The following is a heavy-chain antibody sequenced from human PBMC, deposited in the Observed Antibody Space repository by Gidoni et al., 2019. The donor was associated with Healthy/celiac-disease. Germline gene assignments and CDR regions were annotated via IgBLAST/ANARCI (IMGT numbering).Heavy chain of an antibody. V-gene: IGHV3-20*04. CDR3: ARELKTYDYGDFDPLGY. CDR2: INWNGGST. D-gene: IGHD4-17*01. CDR1: GFTFDDYG. Sequence: EVQLVVSGGGVVRPGGSLRLPCAASGFTFDDYGMSWVRQAPGKGLEWVSGINWNGGSTGYADSVKGRFTISRDNAKNSLYLQMNSLRAEDTALYYCARELKTYDYGDFDPLGYWGQGTLVTVSS. J-gene: IGHJ4*02.